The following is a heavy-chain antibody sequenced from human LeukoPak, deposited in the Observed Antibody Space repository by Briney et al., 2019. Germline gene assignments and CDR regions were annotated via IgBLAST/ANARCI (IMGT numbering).Heavy chain of an antibody. D-gene: IGHD1-26*01. CDR2: IYYSGST. CDR3: ARGVGATGGGFDY. J-gene: IGHJ4*02. CDR1: GGSISSYY. Sequence: SETLSLTCTVSGGSISSYYWSWIRQPPGKGLEWIGYIYYSGSTNYNPSLKSRVTISVDTSKNQFSLKLSSVTAADTAVYYCARGVGATGGGFDYWGQGTLVTVSS. V-gene: IGHV4-59*01.